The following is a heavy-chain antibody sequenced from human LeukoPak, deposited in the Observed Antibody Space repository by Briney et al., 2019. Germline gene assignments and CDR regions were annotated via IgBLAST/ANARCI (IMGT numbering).Heavy chain of an antibody. Sequence: LRFLPCAYAIDVSSVWEECSPQAPRYRLMWVSRINSDGSSTSYADSVKGRFTISRDNAKNTLYLQMNSLRAEDTAVYYCARAVRSFDIWGQGTMVTVSS. CDR2: INSDGSST. D-gene: IGHD3-16*01. CDR3: ARAVRSFDI. V-gene: IGHV3-74*01. CDR1: IDVSSVW. J-gene: IGHJ3*02.